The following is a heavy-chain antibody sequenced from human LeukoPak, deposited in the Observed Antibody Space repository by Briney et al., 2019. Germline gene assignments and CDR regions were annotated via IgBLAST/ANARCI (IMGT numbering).Heavy chain of an antibody. CDR1: GGSISSSSYY. CDR2: IYYSGST. D-gene: IGHD6-13*01. CDR3: ARLVSFEAGWFDP. J-gene: IGHJ5*02. V-gene: IGHV4-39*01. Sequence: PSETLSLTCTVSGGSISSSSYYWGWIRQPPGKGLGWIGSIYYSGSTYYNPSLKSRVTISVDTSKNQFSLKLSFVTAADTAVYYCARLVSFEAGWFDPWGQGTLVTVSS.